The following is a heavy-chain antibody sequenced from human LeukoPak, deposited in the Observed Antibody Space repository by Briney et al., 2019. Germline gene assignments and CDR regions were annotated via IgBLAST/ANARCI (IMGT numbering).Heavy chain of an antibody. CDR2: TNPNSGHT. J-gene: IGHJ4*02. Sequence: ASVKVSCKASGYTFTSYDINWVRQATGQGLEWMGWTNPNSGHTGYAQKFQGRLTITRDTSISTAYMELSSLRSEDTAVYYCARVAGSIDYWGQGTLVTVSS. CDR1: GYTFTSYD. D-gene: IGHD6-19*01. CDR3: ARVAGSIDY. V-gene: IGHV1-8*03.